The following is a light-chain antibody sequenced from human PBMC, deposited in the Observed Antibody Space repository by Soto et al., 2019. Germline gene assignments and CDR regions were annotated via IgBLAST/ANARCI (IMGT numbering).Light chain of an antibody. CDR1: QSVSINY. CDR2: GAS. V-gene: IGKV3D-20*02. CDR3: QQRSNWLA. Sequence: VVLTHSPGTLSLSPLERATLSFRASQSVSINYLAWYQQKPGQSPRLLIYGASIRATGIPARFSGSGSGTDFTLTISSLEPEDFAIYYCQQRSNWLAFGGGTKVDNK. J-gene: IGKJ4*01.